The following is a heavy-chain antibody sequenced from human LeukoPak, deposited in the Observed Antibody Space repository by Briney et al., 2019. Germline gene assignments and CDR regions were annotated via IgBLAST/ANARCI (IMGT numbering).Heavy chain of an antibody. J-gene: IGHJ4*02. CDR1: GFTFSSYA. V-gene: IGHV3-23*01. D-gene: IGHD3-22*01. CDR3: AKDYATYYDNNKVLGGYDY. Sequence: PGGSLRLSCAASGFTFSSYAMSWVRQAPGKGLEWVSTISDSGSSTYYADSVKGRFTISRDNSKNTLYLQMNSLRAEDTAVYYCAKDYATYYDNNKVLGGYDYWGQGTLVPVSS. CDR2: ISDSGSST.